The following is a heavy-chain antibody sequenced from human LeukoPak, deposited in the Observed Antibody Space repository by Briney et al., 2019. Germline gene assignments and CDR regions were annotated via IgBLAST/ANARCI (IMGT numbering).Heavy chain of an antibody. CDR2: IYYSGST. D-gene: IGHD3-3*01. CDR3: ARGIAFWSGSLRYYFDY. CDR1: GGSISSYY. J-gene: IGHJ4*02. Sequence: PSETLSLTCTVSGGSISSYYWSWIRQPPGKGLEWIGYIYYSGSTNYNPSLKSRVTISVDTSKNQFSLKLSSVTAADTAVYYCARGIAFWSGSLRYYFDYWGQGTLVTVSS. V-gene: IGHV4-59*01.